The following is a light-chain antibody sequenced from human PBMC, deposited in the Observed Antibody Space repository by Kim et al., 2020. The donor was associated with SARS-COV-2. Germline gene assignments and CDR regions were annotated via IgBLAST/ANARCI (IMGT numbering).Light chain of an antibody. CDR3: QQANSFPPWT. Sequence: IQLTQYPSSVSASVGDRVTITCRASQDINTWLGWYQQKPGKAPKLLIYGASNLQSGVPSRFSGSGSGTDFTLTISRLQTDDCATYYCQQANSFPPWTFGQGTKVDIK. V-gene: IGKV1-12*01. CDR2: GAS. J-gene: IGKJ1*01. CDR1: QDINTW.